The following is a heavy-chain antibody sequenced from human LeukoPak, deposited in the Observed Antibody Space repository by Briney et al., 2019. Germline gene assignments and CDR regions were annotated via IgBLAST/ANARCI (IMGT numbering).Heavy chain of an antibody. Sequence: GGSLRLSCAASGFTFSSYAMSWVRQAPGKGLEWVSAISGSGGSTYYADSVKGRFTISRDNSKNTLYLQMNSLRAEDTAVYYCAKAVLPGYCSSTSCFYYYYYYMDVWGKGTTATVSS. V-gene: IGHV3-23*01. CDR1: GFTFSSYA. CDR3: AKAVLPGYCSSTSCFYYYYYYMDV. D-gene: IGHD2-2*01. J-gene: IGHJ6*03. CDR2: ISGSGGST.